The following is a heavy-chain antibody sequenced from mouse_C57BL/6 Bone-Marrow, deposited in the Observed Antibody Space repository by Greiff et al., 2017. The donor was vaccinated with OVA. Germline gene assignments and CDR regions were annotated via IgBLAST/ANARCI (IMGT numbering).Heavy chain of an antibody. V-gene: IGHV1-52*01. Sequence: VQLQQPGAELVRPGSSVKLSCKASGYTFTSYWMHWVKQRPIQGLEWIGNIDPSDSETHYNQKFKDKATLTVHKSSSTAYMQLSSLTSEDSAVYYCARNGYYEAWFAYWGQGTLVTVSA. CDR1: GYTFTSYW. D-gene: IGHD2-3*01. CDR2: IDPSDSET. CDR3: ARNGYYEAWFAY. J-gene: IGHJ3*01.